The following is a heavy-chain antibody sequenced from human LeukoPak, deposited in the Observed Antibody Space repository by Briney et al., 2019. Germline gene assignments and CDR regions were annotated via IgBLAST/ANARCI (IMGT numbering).Heavy chain of an antibody. V-gene: IGHV4-59*01. CDR1: GGSIGLYY. CDR2: IYYSGST. J-gene: IGHJ4*02. Sequence: SETLSLTCTVSGGSIGLYYWSWIRHPPGKGLEWIGDIYYSGSTNYNPSLKSRVTLSVDTSRNQFSLRMSSVTAADTAVYYCARGGDFSASPTLYWGQGTLVTVSS. CDR3: ARGGDFSASPTLY. D-gene: IGHD3-10*01.